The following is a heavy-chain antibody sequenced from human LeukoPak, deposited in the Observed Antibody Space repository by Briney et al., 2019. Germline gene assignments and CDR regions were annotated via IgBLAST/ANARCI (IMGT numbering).Heavy chain of an antibody. V-gene: IGHV1-2*02. CDR1: GYTFTGYY. J-gene: IGHJ4*02. D-gene: IGHD3-22*01. Sequence: ASVKVSCKASGYTFTGYYMHWVRQAPGQGLEWMGWINPNSGGTNYAQKFQGRVTMTRDTSISTAYMELRRLRSDDTAVYFCARGDMIVVVYFDYWGRGSLVTVSS. CDR3: ARGDMIVVVYFDY. CDR2: INPNSGGT.